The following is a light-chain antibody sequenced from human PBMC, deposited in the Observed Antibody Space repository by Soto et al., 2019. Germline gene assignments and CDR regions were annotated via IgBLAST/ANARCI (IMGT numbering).Light chain of an antibody. V-gene: IGKV3D-20*02. CDR2: GAS. Sequence: EIVLTQSPGTLSLSPGERATLSCRASQSVSSTYLAWYQHKPGQAPRLLIYGASSRATGVPARFSGSGSGTDFTLTISSLEPEDFAVYFCQQRADWYSFGQGTKVDIK. CDR3: QQRADWYS. CDR1: QSVSSTY. J-gene: IGKJ2*01.